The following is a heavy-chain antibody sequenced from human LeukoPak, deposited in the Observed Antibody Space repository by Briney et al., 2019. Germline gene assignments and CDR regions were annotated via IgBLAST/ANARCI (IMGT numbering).Heavy chain of an antibody. J-gene: IGHJ4*01. D-gene: IGHD3-16*01. Sequence: PGGSLRLSCAASGFTLSSYDMHWVRQATGKGLEWVSAIGTAGGTYYPGSVKGRFTISRENAKNTLFLEMNSLRDEDTAVYYCAGDYIWGRLFWGQGTLVTVSS. CDR1: GFTLSSYD. CDR3: AGDYIWGRLF. V-gene: IGHV3-13*01. CDR2: IGTAGGT.